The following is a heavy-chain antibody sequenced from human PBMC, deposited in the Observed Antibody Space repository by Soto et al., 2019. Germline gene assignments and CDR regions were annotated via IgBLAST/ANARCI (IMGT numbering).Heavy chain of an antibody. Sequence: SETLSLTCAVYGGSFSGYFWNWIRQSPGKGLEWIGEIYYSGSTNYNPSLKSRVTISVDTSKNQFSLKLSSVTAADTAVYYCATSTRYSSGWFYDYWGQGTLVTVSS. J-gene: IGHJ4*02. CDR2: IYYSGST. CDR1: GGSFSGYF. D-gene: IGHD6-19*01. CDR3: ATSTRYSSGWFYDY. V-gene: IGHV4-34*01.